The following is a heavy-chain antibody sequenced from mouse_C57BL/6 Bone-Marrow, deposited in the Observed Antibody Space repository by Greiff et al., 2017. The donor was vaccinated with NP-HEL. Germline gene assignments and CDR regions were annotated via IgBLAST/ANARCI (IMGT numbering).Heavy chain of an antibody. Sequence: QVQLQQPGAELVMPGASVKLSCKASGYTFTSYWMHCVKQRPGQGLEWIGEIDPSDSYTNYNQKFKGKSTLTVDKSSSTAYMQLSSLTSEDSAVYYCAREDYSNLYAMDYWGQGTSVTVSS. CDR1: GYTFTSYW. D-gene: IGHD2-5*01. CDR2: IDPSDSYT. J-gene: IGHJ4*01. V-gene: IGHV1-69*01. CDR3: AREDYSNLYAMDY.